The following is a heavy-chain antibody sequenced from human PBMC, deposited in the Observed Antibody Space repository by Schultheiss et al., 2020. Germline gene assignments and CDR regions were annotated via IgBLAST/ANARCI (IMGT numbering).Heavy chain of an antibody. CDR1: GFTFSSYE. CDR3: ARDVRAAPSPKYYFDY. V-gene: IGHV3-21*01. J-gene: IGHJ4*02. CDR2: ISSSSSYI. D-gene: IGHD5-24*01. Sequence: GESLKISCAASGFTFSSYEMNWVRQAPGKGLEWVSSISSSSSYIYYANSVKGRFTISRDNAKNSRYLQMNSLRAEDKAVYYCARDVRAAPSPKYYFDYWGQGTLVNVSS.